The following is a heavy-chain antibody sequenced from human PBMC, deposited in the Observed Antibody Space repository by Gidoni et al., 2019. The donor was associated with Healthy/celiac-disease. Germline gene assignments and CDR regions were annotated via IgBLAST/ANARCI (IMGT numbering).Heavy chain of an antibody. J-gene: IGHJ6*02. CDR2: ISSSGSTI. Sequence: SGFTFSDYYMSWIRQAPGKGLEWVSYISSSGSTIYYADSVKGRFTISRDNAKNSLYLQMNSLRAEDTAVYYCAREGGQLGYSYGSPYYYYGMDVWGQGTTVTVSS. CDR1: GFTFSDYY. D-gene: IGHD5-18*01. V-gene: IGHV3-11*01. CDR3: AREGGQLGYSYGSPYYYYGMDV.